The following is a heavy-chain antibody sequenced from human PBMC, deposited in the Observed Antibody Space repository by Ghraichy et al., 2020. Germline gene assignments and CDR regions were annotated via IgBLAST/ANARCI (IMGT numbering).Heavy chain of an antibody. CDR2: ISSSSSTI. D-gene: IGHD3-22*01. V-gene: IGHV3-48*02. CDR3: ACLNVYRVIYYDSSGYPPRVDY. J-gene: IGHJ4*02. CDR1: GFTFSSYS. Sequence: GESLNISCAASGFTFSSYSMNCVRQAPGKGLEWVSYISSSSSTIYYADSVKGRFTISRDNAKNSLYLQMNSLRDEDTAVYYCACLNVYRVIYYDSSGYPPRVDYWGQGTLVTVSS.